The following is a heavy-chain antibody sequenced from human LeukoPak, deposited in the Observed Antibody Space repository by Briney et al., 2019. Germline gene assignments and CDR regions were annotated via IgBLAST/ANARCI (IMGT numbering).Heavy chain of an antibody. V-gene: IGHV3-7*01. CDR2: IKQDGSEK. Sequence: GGSLRLSCAASGFTFSSYWMSWVRQAPGKGLEWVANIKQDGSEKYYVASVKGRFTISRDNAKTSLYLQMNSLRAEDTAVYYCARAGGTYYGIAFDIWGQGTMVTVSS. J-gene: IGHJ3*02. D-gene: IGHD1-26*01. CDR3: ARAGGTYYGIAFDI. CDR1: GFTFSSYW.